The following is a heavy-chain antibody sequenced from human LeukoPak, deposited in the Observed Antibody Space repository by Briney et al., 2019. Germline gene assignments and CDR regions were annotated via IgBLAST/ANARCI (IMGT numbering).Heavy chain of an antibody. D-gene: IGHD4-17*01. CDR2: ISTDGSSN. Sequence: PGGSLRLSCAASGFTFSGYWMHWVRQAPGKGLVWVSRISTDGSSNTYADSVKGRFTISRDIAKNTLYLQMNSLRAEDTAVYYCARNPYGDYYFDYWGQGTLVTVSS. V-gene: IGHV3-74*01. CDR1: GFTFSGYW. J-gene: IGHJ4*02. CDR3: ARNPYGDYYFDY.